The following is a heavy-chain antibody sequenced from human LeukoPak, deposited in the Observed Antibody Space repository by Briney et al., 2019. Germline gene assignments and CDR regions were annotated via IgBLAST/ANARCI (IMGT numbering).Heavy chain of an antibody. Sequence: PSETLSLTCTVSGGSISSSSYYWGWICQPPGKGLEWIGSIYYSGSTYYNPSLKSRVTISVDTSKNQFSLKLSSVTAADTAVYYCARDPAPYGGNPGYMDVWGKGTTVTVSS. CDR3: ARDPAPYGGNPGYMDV. CDR2: IYYSGST. D-gene: IGHD4-23*01. J-gene: IGHJ6*03. V-gene: IGHV4-39*07. CDR1: GGSISSSSYY.